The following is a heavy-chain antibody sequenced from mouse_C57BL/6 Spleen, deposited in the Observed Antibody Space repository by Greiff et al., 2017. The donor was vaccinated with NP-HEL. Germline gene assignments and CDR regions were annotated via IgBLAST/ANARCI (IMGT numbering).Heavy chain of an antibody. J-gene: IGHJ4*01. Sequence: EVKLMESGGGLVQPGVSLKLSCAASGFTFSDYYMYWVRQTPEKRLEWVAYISNGGGSTYYPDTVKGRFTISRDNAKNTLYLQMSRLKSEDTAMYYCARDYYGSRDYYAMDYWGQGTSVTVSS. CDR2: ISNGGGST. CDR1: GFTFSDYY. D-gene: IGHD1-1*01. CDR3: ARDYYGSRDYYAMDY. V-gene: IGHV5-12*01.